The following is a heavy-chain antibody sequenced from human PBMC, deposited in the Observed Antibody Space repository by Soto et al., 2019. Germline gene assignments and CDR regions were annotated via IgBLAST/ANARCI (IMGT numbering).Heavy chain of an antibody. CDR1: GYSFTIYC. V-gene: IGHV5-10-1*01. D-gene: IGHD4-17*01. Sequence: GESLKISCKGSGYSFTIYCISWVLQMPWKGLEWMGRIDPSDSYTNYSPSFQGHVTISADKSISTAYLQWSSLKASDTAMYYCARHKAGDYRDYYYYGMDVWGQGTTVTVSS. CDR2: IDPSDSYT. J-gene: IGHJ6*02. CDR3: ARHKAGDYRDYYYYGMDV.